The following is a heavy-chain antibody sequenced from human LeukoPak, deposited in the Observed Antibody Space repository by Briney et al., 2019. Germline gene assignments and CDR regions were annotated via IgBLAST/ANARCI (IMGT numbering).Heavy chain of an antibody. CDR1: GGAISSGSYY. V-gene: IGHV4-61*02. CDR2: IYTSGST. J-gene: IGHJ4*02. D-gene: IGHD5-24*01. CDR3: ASVGRRDGYKTSYYFGY. Sequence: SETLSLTCTVSGGAISSGSYYWSWIRQPAGKGLEWIGRIYTSGSTNYNPSLKSRVTISVDTSKNQFSLKLSSVTAADTAVYYCASVGRRDGYKTSYYFGYWGQGTLVTVSS.